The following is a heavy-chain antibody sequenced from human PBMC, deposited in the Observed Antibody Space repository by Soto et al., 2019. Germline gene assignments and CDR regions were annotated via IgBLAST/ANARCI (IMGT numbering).Heavy chain of an antibody. CDR1: GDTCTSYG. D-gene: IGHD3-9*01. CDR2: ISAYNGNT. V-gene: IGHV1-18*01. Sequence: ASVKVSCKASGDTCTSYGISWVRQAPGQGLEWMGWISAYNGNTNYAQKLQGRVTMTTDTSTSTAYMELRSLRSDDTAVYYCASSIFEYANSVFDPGGKGPPVTVPS. J-gene: IGHJ5*02. CDR3: ASSIFEYANSVFDP.